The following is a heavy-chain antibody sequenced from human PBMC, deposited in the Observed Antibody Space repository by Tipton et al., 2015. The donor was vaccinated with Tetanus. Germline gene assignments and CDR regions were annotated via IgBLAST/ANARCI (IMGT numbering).Heavy chain of an antibody. J-gene: IGHJ4*02. CDR3: ARDQARGARGWNYFDY. CDR2: IYNSGGT. CDR1: GGSISSGGYY. V-gene: IGHV4-31*03. D-gene: IGHD1-26*01. Sequence: TPSLTCTVTGGSISSGGYYWSWIRQHPGKGLEWIGDIYNSGGTYYNPSLKSRVTILVDTTKNQFSLKLKSVTAADTAVYYCARDQARGARGWNYFDYWGQGSLVTVSS.